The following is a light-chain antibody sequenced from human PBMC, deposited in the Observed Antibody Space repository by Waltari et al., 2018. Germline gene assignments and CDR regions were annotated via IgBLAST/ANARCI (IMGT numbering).Light chain of an antibody. J-gene: IGLJ3*02. CDR2: EVT. CDR3: SSFAGNYKWV. Sequence: QSALTQPPSASGSPGPSVAISCTGTSRDVGGYYYVSWYQHHPGKAPKLIIYEVTPRPSGVPDRFSGSKSGNPASLTVSGLQADDEADYYCSSFAGNYKWVFGGGTKLTVL. V-gene: IGLV2-8*01. CDR1: SRDVGGYYY.